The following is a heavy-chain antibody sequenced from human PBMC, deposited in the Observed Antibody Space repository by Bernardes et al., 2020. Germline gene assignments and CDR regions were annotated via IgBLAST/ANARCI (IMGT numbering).Heavy chain of an antibody. CDR1: GGSISSYY. CDR3: ARQWRSISSRDYYYYMDV. Sequence: SETLSLTCTVSGGSISSYYWSWIRQPPGKGLEWIGYIYYSGNTHYNPSLRSRVTISVDTSENQFSLKLTSVTAADTAVYFCARQWRSISSRDYYYYMDVWGKGTTVTVSS. D-gene: IGHD2-8*01. V-gene: IGHV4-59*01. CDR2: IYYSGNT. J-gene: IGHJ6*03.